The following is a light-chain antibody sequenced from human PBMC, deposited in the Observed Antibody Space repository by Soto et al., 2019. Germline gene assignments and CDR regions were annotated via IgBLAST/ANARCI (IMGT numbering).Light chain of an antibody. V-gene: IGLV2-14*01. Sequence: QSVLTQPASVSGSPGQSITISCTGTISDVGGYNYVYWYQQHPGKAPKLMIYEVSNRPSGVSNRFSGSKSGNTASLTISGLQPEDEADYYSSSYTGGSTFSILGTGT. CDR1: ISDVGGYNY. J-gene: IGLJ1*01. CDR3: SSYTGGSTFSI. CDR2: EVS.